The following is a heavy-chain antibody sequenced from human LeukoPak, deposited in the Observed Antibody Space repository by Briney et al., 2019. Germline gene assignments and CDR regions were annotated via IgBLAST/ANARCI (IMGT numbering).Heavy chain of an antibody. CDR3: AREYCSGGTCYLPGY. V-gene: IGHV3-7*04. CDR2: IKQDGSEK. Sequence: GESLKISCKGSGYSFTNYWIGWVRQMPGKGLEWVANIKQDGSEKYYVDSVKGRFTISRDNAKNSLYLQMNSLRAEDTAVYYCAREYCSGGTCYLPGYWGQGTLVTVSS. J-gene: IGHJ4*02. D-gene: IGHD2-15*01. CDR1: GYSFTNYW.